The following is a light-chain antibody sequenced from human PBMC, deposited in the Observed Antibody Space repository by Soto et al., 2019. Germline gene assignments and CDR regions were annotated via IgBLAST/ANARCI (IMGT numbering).Light chain of an antibody. CDR2: GAC. Sequence: EIVLTQSPGTLSLSPGETATLSCRASQSVSSSYLAWYQQKPGQAPRLLIYGACSRATGIPDRFSGSGSGTDFTLTISRLETEDFAVYYCQQYGSSPLFTFGQGNNLEI. V-gene: IGKV3-20*01. CDR1: QSVSSSY. J-gene: IGKJ2*01. CDR3: QQYGSSPLFT.